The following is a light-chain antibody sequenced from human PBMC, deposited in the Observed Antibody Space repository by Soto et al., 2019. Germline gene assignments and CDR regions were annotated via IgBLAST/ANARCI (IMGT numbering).Light chain of an antibody. CDR3: HQYNTCPCT. CDR2: KAS. V-gene: IGKV1-5*03. J-gene: IGKJ3*01. Sequence: DIQMTQSPSTLSASVGDRVTITCRASQSIRSWLAWYQQKPGKAPKLLIYKASSLESGVPSRFSGSGSGTEFTLIISSLQPDDFATYYCHQYNTCPCTFGPGTKVDIK. CDR1: QSIRSW.